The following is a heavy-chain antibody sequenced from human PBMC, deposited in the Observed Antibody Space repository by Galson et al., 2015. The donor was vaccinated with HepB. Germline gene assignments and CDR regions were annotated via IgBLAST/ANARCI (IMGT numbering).Heavy chain of an antibody. Sequence: SLRLSCAASGFTFSSYAMSWVRQAPGKGLEWVSAISGSGGSTYYADSVKGRFTISRDNSKNTLYLQMNSLRAEDTAVYYCAKALDYDILTGYYKAGDAFDIWGQGTMVTVSS. D-gene: IGHD3-9*01. J-gene: IGHJ3*02. V-gene: IGHV3-23*01. CDR1: GFTFSSYA. CDR2: ISGSGGST. CDR3: AKALDYDILTGYYKAGDAFDI.